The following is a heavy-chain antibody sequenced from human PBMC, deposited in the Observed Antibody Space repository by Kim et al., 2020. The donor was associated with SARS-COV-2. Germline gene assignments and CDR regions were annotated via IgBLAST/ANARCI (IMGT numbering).Heavy chain of an antibody. V-gene: IGHV3-30*18. CDR2: ISYDGSNK. D-gene: IGHD6-6*01. J-gene: IGHJ3*02. Sequence: GGSLRLSCAASGFTFSSYGMHWVRQAPGKGLEWVAVISYDGSNKYYADSVKGRFTISRDNSKNTLYLQMNSLRAEDTAVYYCAKDGEYSSSWWAWAFDIWGQGTMVTVSS. CDR3: AKDGEYSSSWWAWAFDI. CDR1: GFTFSSYG.